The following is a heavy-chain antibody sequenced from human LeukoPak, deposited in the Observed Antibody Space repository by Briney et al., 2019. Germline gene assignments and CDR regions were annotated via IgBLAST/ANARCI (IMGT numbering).Heavy chain of an antibody. J-gene: IGHJ3*02. CDR1: GGSISRSSYY. CDR2: IYYSDSGTM. CDR3: ARRPPALGAFDI. V-gene: IGHV4-39*01. Sequence: SETLSLTCTVSGGSISRSSYYWGWIRQSPGKGLEWIGSIYYSDSGTMYYNPSLKSRVTMSADTSKNQFSLRVSSVTAADTAVYYCARRPPALGAFDIWGQGTMVSV.